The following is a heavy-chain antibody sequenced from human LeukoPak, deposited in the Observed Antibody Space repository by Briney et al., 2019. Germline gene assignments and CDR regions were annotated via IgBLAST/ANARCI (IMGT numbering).Heavy chain of an antibody. V-gene: IGHV4-34*01. CDR2: INHSGST. CDR1: GGSLSGYY. D-gene: IGHD2-8*02. Sequence: SETLSLACAVYGGSLSGYYWGWIRQPPGKGLEWIGEINHSGSTNYNPSLKSRVTISVDTSKNQFSLKLSSVTAADTAVYYCARVGTGGYYYYYIDVWGKGTTVTVSS. J-gene: IGHJ6*03. CDR3: ARVGTGGYYYYYIDV.